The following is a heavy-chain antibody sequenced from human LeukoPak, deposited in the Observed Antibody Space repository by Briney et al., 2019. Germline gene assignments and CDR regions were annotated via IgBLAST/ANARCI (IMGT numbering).Heavy chain of an antibody. Sequence: GGSLRLSCAASGFTFSNYGMSWVRQARGKGLGWVSGISGSSGSTNYADSVKGRFTISRDNSKNTLYLEMNSLKAEDTALYYCAKDCYGSGSPRWFDPWGQGTLVTVSS. CDR2: ISGSSGST. CDR1: GFTFSNYG. V-gene: IGHV3-23*01. D-gene: IGHD3-10*01. CDR3: AKDCYGSGSPRWFDP. J-gene: IGHJ5*02.